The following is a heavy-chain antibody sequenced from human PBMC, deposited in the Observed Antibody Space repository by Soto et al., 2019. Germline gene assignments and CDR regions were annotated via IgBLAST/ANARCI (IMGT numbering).Heavy chain of an antibody. D-gene: IGHD1-1*01. CDR2: INHSGST. CDR1: GGSFSGYY. J-gene: IGHJ4*02. CDR3: ARDKVTGLFDS. Sequence: QVQLQQWGAGLLKPSETLSLTCAVYGGSFSGYYWTWIRQPPGTGLEWIGEINHSGSTNYNPSLSXXVTISVDTSKHQVSLKLTSVAAAGTAVYYCARDKVTGLFDSWGQGTLVTVSS. V-gene: IGHV4-34*01.